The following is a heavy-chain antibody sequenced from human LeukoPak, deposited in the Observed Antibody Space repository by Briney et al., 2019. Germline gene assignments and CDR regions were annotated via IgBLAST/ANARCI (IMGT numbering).Heavy chain of an antibody. CDR3: ARVRRCSSSSCLENWFDP. CDR1: GFTFSSYW. Sequence: GGSLGLSCAASGFTFSSYWMTWVRQAPGKGLEWVANIKQDGSEKYYVDSVKGRFTSSRDNAKNSLYLQMNSLRAEDTAMYYCARVRRCSSSSCLENWFDPWGQGTLVTVSS. J-gene: IGHJ5*02. D-gene: IGHD2-2*01. V-gene: IGHV3-7*01. CDR2: IKQDGSEK.